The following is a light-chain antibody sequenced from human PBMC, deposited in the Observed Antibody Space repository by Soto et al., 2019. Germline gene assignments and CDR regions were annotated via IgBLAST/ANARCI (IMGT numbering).Light chain of an antibody. J-gene: IGKJ3*01. CDR2: DAS. CDR3: QQRSNWPPLT. CDR1: QSVSSY. Sequence: EIVLTQSPATLSLSPGERVTVSCRASQSVSSYLAWYQQKPGQAPRLLIYDASNRATGIPARFSGSGSGTDFTLTISSLEPQDFAVYYCQQRSNWPPLTFGPGTKVDIK. V-gene: IGKV3-11*01.